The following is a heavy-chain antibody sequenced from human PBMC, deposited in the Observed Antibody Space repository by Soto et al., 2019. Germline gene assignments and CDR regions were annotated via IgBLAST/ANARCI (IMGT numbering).Heavy chain of an antibody. J-gene: IGHJ4*02. Sequence: EVQLVESGGGLVKPGGSLRLSCAASGFTFSNAWMSWVRQAPGKGLEWVGRIKSKIDGGTTDYAAPVKGRFTISRDDSKNTLYLQMNSLKTEYTAVYYCTTAVVGALDFDYWGQGTLVTVSS. CDR1: GFTFSNAW. CDR2: IKSKIDGGTT. V-gene: IGHV3-15*01. D-gene: IGHD1-26*01. CDR3: TTAVVGALDFDY.